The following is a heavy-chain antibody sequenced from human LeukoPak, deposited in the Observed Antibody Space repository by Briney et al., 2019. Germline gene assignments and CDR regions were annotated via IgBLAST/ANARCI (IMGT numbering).Heavy chain of an antibody. D-gene: IGHD3-22*01. CDR2: ISGSGGST. V-gene: IGHV3-23*01. J-gene: IGHJ4*02. CDR1: GFTFSSYA. CDR3: ANSKSPYYYDSSGYYPFDY. Sequence: GGSLRLSCAASGFTFSSYAMSWVRQAPGKGLGWVSAISGSGGSTYYADSVKGRFTISRDNSKNTLYLQMNSLRAEDTAVYYCANSKSPYYYDSSGYYPFDYWGQGTLVTVSS.